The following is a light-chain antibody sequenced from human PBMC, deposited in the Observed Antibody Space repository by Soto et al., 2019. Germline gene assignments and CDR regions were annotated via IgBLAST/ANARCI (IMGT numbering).Light chain of an antibody. Sequence: DIQMTQSPSSLSASVGDRVTITCRASQSISSYLNWYQQKPGKAPKLLIYAASSLQSGVPSRFSGSGSGTDFTLTISSLQPEDFATYYCQQYGSSPRFTFGPGTKVDIK. J-gene: IGKJ3*01. CDR2: AAS. CDR3: QQYGSSPRFT. V-gene: IGKV1-39*01. CDR1: QSISSY.